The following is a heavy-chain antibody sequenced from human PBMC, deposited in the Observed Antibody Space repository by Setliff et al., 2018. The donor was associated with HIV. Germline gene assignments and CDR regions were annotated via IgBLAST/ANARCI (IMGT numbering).Heavy chain of an antibody. D-gene: IGHD3-10*01. Sequence: SETLSLTCTVSGDSLSSTGDHWGWIRQPPGRGLEWIGNVYSSGSTYYNPSLKSRVTISVDTSKNQFSLKMSSVTAADTAVYYCARSHYGMMGNWYFDLWGRGTLVTVSS. CDR3: ARSHYGMMGNWYFDL. CDR2: VYSSGST. V-gene: IGHV4-39*07. CDR1: GDSLSSTGDH. J-gene: IGHJ2*01.